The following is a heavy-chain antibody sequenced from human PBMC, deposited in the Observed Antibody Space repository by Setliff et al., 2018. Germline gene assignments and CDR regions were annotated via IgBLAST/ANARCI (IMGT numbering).Heavy chain of an antibody. CDR1: GYIFTNYW. D-gene: IGHD2-2*01. CDR3: TRHEDRNKCTSSSCYRENDAFDV. V-gene: IGHV5-51*01. J-gene: IGHJ3*01. Sequence: LGESLKISCQASGYIFTNYWIGWVRQMPGKGLEWMGVIYPGDSDTRYSPSFQGQVTISADKSINTAYLQWSSLKASDTAIYYCTRHEDRNKCTSSSCYRENDAFDVWGQGAMVTVSS. CDR2: IYPGDSDT.